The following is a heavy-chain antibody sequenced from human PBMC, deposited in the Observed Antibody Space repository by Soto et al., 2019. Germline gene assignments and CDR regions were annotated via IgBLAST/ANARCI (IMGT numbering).Heavy chain of an antibody. CDR2: ISGSADST. J-gene: IGHJ6*02. CDR3: AKTRGAMIYAISVYGMDV. D-gene: IGHD2-8*01. V-gene: IGHV3-23*01. CDR1: GFSFSSFA. Sequence: EVQLLESGGGFIHPGGSLRLSCAASGFSFSSFAMNWVRQAPGKGLEWVSIISGSADSTFYADSVKGRFTISRDNSKSTLYLQSNRLRAEDTAVYYGAKTRGAMIYAISVYGMDVWGQGTTVTVSS.